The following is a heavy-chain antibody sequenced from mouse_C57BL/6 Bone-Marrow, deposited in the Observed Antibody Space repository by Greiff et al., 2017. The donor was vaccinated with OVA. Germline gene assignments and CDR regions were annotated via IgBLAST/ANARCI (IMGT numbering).Heavy chain of an antibody. Sequence: QVQLQQSGAELARPGASVKLSCKASGYTFTSYGISWVKQRTGQGLEWIGEIYPRSGNTYYNEKFKGKATLTVDTSSSTAYMQLSSLTSEDSAVYFCARWVTFFDYWGQGTTLTVSS. CDR3: ARWVTFFDY. CDR1: GYTFTSYG. V-gene: IGHV1-81*01. D-gene: IGHD2-2*01. CDR2: IYPRSGNT. J-gene: IGHJ2*01.